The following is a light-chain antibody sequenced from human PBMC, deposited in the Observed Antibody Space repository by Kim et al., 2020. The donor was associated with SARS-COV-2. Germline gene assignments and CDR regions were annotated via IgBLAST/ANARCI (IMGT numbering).Light chain of an antibody. V-gene: IGKV1-33*01. J-gene: IGKJ4*01. Sequence: DIQLSQSPSSLSVSVGDRITITCPASQDIGNYLNWYQQKPGRAPRLLIYDASDSKTGVPSRFSGIRSETHFTFTISNLQPEDFATYYCQQYEDFPVTFGGGTKVDIK. CDR2: DAS. CDR3: QQYEDFPVT. CDR1: QDIGNY.